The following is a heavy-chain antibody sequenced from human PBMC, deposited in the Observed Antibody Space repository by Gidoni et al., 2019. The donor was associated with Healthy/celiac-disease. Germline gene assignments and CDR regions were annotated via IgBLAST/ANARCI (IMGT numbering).Heavy chain of an antibody. V-gene: IGHV4-38-2*02. D-gene: IGHD3-3*01. Sequence: QVQLQESGPGLVKPSETLSLTCTVSCYSISSCYYWCCIRQPPGKGLEWMGRIYHSGSTSYNQSLKSRVTISVETSKNKFSLKLSSVTAADTAVYYCARVASDFWSGWERVGFGFDPLGKGTLVTVSS. CDR1: CYSISSCYY. CDR2: IYHSGST. J-gene: IGHJ5*02. CDR3: ARVASDFWSGWERVGFGFDP.